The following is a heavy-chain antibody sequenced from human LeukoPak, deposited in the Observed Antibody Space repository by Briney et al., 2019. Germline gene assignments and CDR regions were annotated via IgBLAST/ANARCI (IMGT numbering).Heavy chain of an antibody. CDR1: GDSVSSNRAA. D-gene: IGHD3/OR15-3a*01. CDR3: TRDLGLIDY. J-gene: IGHJ4*02. Sequence: SQTLSLTCAISGDSVSSNRAAWNWIRQSPSRGLEWLGSTYYRSKWYYDYAVSVKSRITINPDTSKNQFSLQLNSVTPEDSAMYYCTRDLGLIDYWGQGTLVTVSS. V-gene: IGHV6-1*01. CDR2: TYYRSKWYY.